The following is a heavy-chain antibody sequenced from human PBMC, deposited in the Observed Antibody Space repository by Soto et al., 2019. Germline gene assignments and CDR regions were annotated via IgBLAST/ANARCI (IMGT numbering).Heavy chain of an antibody. CDR3: ARDDCSSTSCYHYGMDV. CDR2: IIPIFGTA. J-gene: IGHJ6*02. V-gene: IGHV1-69*06. CDR1: GGTFSSYA. Sequence: ASVKVSCKASGGTFSSYAISWVRQAPGQGLEWMGGIIPIFGTANYAQKFQGRVTITADKSTSTAYMELSSLRSEDTAVYYCARDDCSSTSCYHYGMDVWGQGTTVT. D-gene: IGHD2-2*01.